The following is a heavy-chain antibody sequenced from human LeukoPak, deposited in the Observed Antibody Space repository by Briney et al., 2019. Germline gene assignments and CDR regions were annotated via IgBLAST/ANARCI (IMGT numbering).Heavy chain of an antibody. D-gene: IGHD1-7*01. CDR3: AREDWNYYFDY. CDR1: GGSFSGYY. V-gene: IGHV4-34*01. Sequence: SETLSLTCAVYGGSFSGYYWSWIRQPPGKGLEWIGEINHSGSTNYNPSLKSRVTMSVDTSKNQFSLKLSSVTAADTAVYYCAREDWNYYFDYWGQGTLVTVSS. J-gene: IGHJ4*02. CDR2: INHSGST.